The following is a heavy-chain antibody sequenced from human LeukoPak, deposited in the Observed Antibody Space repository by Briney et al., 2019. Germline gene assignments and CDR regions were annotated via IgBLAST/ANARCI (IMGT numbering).Heavy chain of an antibody. D-gene: IGHD1-26*01. Sequence: SETLSLTCTVSGGSTSSYYWSWIRQTPGKGLEWIGYIYYSGSTKYNPSLKSRVTISVDTSKNQFSLKLSSVTAADTAVYYCASGSYYFDYWGQGTLVTVSS. CDR2: IYYSGST. CDR1: GGSTSSYY. CDR3: ASGSYYFDY. V-gene: IGHV4-59*08. J-gene: IGHJ4*02.